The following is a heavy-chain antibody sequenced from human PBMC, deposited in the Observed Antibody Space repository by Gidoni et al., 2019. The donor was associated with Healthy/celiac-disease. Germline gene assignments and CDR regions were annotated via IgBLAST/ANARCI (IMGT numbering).Heavy chain of an antibody. CDR2: ISYDGSNK. V-gene: IGHV3-30-3*01. CDR3: ARATPDQLLGLDY. D-gene: IGHD2-2*01. J-gene: IGHJ4*02. CDR1: GFPFSSYA. Sequence: QVQLVESGGGVVQPGLSLRLSCAASGFPFSSYAMHWVRQAPGKGLEWVAVISYDGSNKYYADSVKGRFTISRDNSKNTLYLQMNSLRAEDTAVYYCARATPDQLLGLDYWGQGTLVTVSS.